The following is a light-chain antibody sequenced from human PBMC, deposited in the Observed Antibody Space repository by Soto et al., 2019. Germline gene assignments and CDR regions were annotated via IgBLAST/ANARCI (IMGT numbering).Light chain of an antibody. Sequence: DTQMTQSPSTLSASVGDRVTITCRASQSISSWLAWYQQKPGKAPNLLIFKASPVESGVPPRFNRSRPGTEVTVTFSSRQPDDFATYYCQQYSSYPWLFAQGTKVE. V-gene: IGKV1-5*03. J-gene: IGKJ1*01. CDR2: KAS. CDR3: QQYSSYPWL. CDR1: QSISSW.